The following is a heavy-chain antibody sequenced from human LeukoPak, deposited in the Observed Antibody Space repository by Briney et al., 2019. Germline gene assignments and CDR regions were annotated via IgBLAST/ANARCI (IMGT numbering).Heavy chain of an antibody. Sequence: ASVKASCKASGHTFTRYDINWVRQATGHGLGWMGWMNPNSGNTGYAQKFQGRVTNTRNTSISTAYMELSSLRSEDTAVYYCAVGGSYFGYMDVWGKGTTVTVSS. CDR3: AVGGSYFGYMDV. D-gene: IGHD1-26*01. V-gene: IGHV1-8*03. CDR2: MNPNSGNT. J-gene: IGHJ6*03. CDR1: GHTFTRYD.